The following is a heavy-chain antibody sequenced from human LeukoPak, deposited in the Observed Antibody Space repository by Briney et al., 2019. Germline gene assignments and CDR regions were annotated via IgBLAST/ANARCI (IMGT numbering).Heavy chain of an antibody. D-gene: IGHD6-19*01. CDR2: ISYDGSNK. J-gene: IGHJ6*02. CDR3: AKGSVAGPYYYYGMDV. V-gene: IGHV3-30*04. CDR1: GFTFSSYA. Sequence: GGSLRLSCAASGFTFSSYAMHWVRQAPGKGLEWVAVISYDGSNKYYADSVKGRFTISRDNSKNTLYLQMNSLRAEDTAVYYCAKGSVAGPYYYYGMDVWGQGTTVTVSS.